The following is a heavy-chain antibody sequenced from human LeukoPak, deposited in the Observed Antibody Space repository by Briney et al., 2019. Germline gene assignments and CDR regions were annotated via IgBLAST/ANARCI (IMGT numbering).Heavy chain of an antibody. D-gene: IGHD3-22*01. J-gene: IGHJ6*02. CDR1: GGTFSSYA. Sequence: SVKVSCKASGGTFSSYAISWVRQAPGQGLEWMGRIIPILGIANYAQKFQGRVTITADKSTSTAYMELSSLRSEDTAVYYCATGKSIVADYYYYGMDVWGQGTTVTVSS. V-gene: IGHV1-69*04. CDR3: ATGKSIVADYYYYGMDV. CDR2: IIPILGIA.